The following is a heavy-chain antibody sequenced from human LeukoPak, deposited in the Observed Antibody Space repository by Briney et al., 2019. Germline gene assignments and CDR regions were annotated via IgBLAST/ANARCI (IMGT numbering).Heavy chain of an antibody. Sequence: GGSLRLSCAASRFTFSSYDMHWVRQATGKGLEWVSAIGTAGDTYYPGSVKGRFTISRENAKNSLYLQMNSLRAGDTAVYCCARGARGNTMVRGVIRNDAFDIWGQGTMVTVSS. CDR1: RFTFSSYD. J-gene: IGHJ3*02. CDR3: ARGARGNTMVRGVIRNDAFDI. D-gene: IGHD3-10*01. V-gene: IGHV3-13*01. CDR2: IGTAGDT.